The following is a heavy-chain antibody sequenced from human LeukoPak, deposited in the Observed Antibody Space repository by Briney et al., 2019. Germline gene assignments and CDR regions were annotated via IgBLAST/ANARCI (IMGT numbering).Heavy chain of an antibody. D-gene: IGHD2-15*01. CDR1: GFTFSSYS. CDR3: AKYTAATNSYFDY. J-gene: IGHJ4*02. V-gene: IGHV3-23*01. Sequence: GGSLRPSCAASGFTFSSYSMSWVRQAPGKGLEWVSAISGSGGSTYYADSVKGRFTISRDNSKNTLYLQMNSLRAEDTAVYYCAKYTAATNSYFDYWGQGTLVTVSS. CDR2: ISGSGGST.